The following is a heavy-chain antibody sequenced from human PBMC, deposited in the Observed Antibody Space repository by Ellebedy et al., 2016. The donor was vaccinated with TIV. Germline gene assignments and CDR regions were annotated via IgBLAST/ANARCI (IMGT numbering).Heavy chain of an antibody. V-gene: IGHV4-31*02. D-gene: IGHD3-10*01. CDR2: IYYSGST. J-gene: IGHJ6*02. CDR3: ARVGTMVRGVIALGMDV. Sequence: NWVRQSPGKGLEWIGYIYYSGSTYYNPSLKSRVTILVDTSKNQFSLKLSSVTAADTAVYYCARVGTMVRGVIALGMDVWGQGTTVTVSS.